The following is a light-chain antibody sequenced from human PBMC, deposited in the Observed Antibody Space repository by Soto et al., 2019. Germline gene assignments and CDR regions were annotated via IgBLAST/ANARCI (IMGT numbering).Light chain of an antibody. CDR3: SSYTPSTTLVV. V-gene: IGLV2-14*01. Sequence: QSVLTQPASVSGSPGQSITVSCTGTSSDVGDYNYVSWYQQHPGKAPKLIIYEVTNRPSGVSNRFSGSKSGNTASLTISGLQAEDEADYYCSSYTPSTTLVVFGGGTKLTVL. J-gene: IGLJ2*01. CDR1: SSDVGDYNY. CDR2: EVT.